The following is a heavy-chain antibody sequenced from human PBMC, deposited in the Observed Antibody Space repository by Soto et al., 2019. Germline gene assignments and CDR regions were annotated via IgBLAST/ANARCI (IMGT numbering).Heavy chain of an antibody. V-gene: IGHV3-7*01. CDR3: ARVEVIFGVVIIDYFDY. CDR1: GFTFSSYW. J-gene: IGHJ4*02. Sequence: GGSLRLSCAASGFTFSSYWMSWVRQAPGKGLEWVANIKQDGSEKYYVDSVKGRFTISRDNAKNSLYLQMNSLRAEDTAVYYCARVEVIFGVVIIDYFDYWGQGTLVTVSS. CDR2: IKQDGSEK. D-gene: IGHD3-3*01.